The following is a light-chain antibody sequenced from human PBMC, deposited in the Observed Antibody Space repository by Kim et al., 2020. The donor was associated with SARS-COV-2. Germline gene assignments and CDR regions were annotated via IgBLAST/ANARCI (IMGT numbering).Light chain of an antibody. V-gene: IGLV3-1*01. CDR3: QAWDSSTGV. CDR1: KLWDKY. Sequence: SYELTQPPSVSVSPGQTASITCSGDKLWDKYACWYQQKPGQSPVLVIYQDNKRPSGIPERFSGSNSGNTATLTISGTQAMDEADYYCQAWDSSTGVFGTG. J-gene: IGLJ1*01. CDR2: QDN.